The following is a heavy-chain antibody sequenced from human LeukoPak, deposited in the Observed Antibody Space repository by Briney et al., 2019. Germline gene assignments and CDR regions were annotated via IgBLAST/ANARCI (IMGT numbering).Heavy chain of an antibody. CDR2: IYYSGST. J-gene: IGHJ5*02. CDR3: ARVISIGGEVRRPNAPNWFDP. Sequence: SETLSLTCTVSGGSISSYYWSWIRQPPGKGLEWFGYIYYSGSTNYNPSLKSRVTISVDTSKNQFSLKLSSVTAADTAVYYCARVISIGGEVRRPNAPNWFDPWGQGTLVTVSS. V-gene: IGHV4-59*08. CDR1: GGSISSYY. D-gene: IGHD3-10*01.